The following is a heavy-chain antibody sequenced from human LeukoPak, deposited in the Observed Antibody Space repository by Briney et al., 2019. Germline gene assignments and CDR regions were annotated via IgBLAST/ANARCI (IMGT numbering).Heavy chain of an antibody. Sequence: GGSLRLSCAASGFTFSSYAMHWVRQAPGKGLEWVAVISYDGSNKYYADSVKGRFTISRDNSKNTLYLQMNSLRAEDTAVYYCGRAMDVWGQGTTVIVSS. CDR2: ISYDGSNK. CDR1: GFTFSSYA. CDR3: GRAMDV. V-gene: IGHV3-30-3*01. J-gene: IGHJ6*02.